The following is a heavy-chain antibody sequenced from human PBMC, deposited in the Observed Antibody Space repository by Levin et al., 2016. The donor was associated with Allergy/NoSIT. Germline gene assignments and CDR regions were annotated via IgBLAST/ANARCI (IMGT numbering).Heavy chain of an antibody. V-gene: IGHV1-46*01. CDR3: ARRGDLGSAFDI. Sequence: WVRQAPGQGLEWMGIINPSGGNTGYAQKFQGRVTMTRNTSISTAYMELSSLRSEDTAVYYCARRGDLGSAFDIWGQGTMVTVSS. D-gene: IGHD3-16*01. CDR2: INPSGGNT. J-gene: IGHJ3*02.